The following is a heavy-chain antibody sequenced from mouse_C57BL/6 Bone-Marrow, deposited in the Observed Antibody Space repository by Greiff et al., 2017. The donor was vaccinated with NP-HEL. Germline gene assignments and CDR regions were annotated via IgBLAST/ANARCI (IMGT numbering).Heavy chain of an antibody. Sequence: VQLQQPGAELVKPGASVKLSCKASGYTFTSYWMHWVKQRPGRGLEWIGRIDPNSGGTKYNEKFKSKATLTVDKPSSTAYMQLSSLTSEDSAVYYCARSRGYDYDEGTWFAYWGQGTLVTVSA. D-gene: IGHD2-4*01. V-gene: IGHV1-72*01. J-gene: IGHJ3*01. CDR2: IDPNSGGT. CDR3: ARSRGYDYDEGTWFAY. CDR1: GYTFTSYW.